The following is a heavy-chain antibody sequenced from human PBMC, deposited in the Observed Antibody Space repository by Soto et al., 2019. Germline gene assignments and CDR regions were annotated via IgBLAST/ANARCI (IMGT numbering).Heavy chain of an antibody. V-gene: IGHV1-18*01. D-gene: IGHD3-22*01. CDR3: ARVITLIVVSWFDP. Sequence: ASVKVSCKASGYTFTSYGISWVRQAPGQGLEWMGWISAYNGNTNYAQKLQGRVTMTTDTSTSTAYMELRSLRSDDTAVYYCARVITLIVVSWFDPWGQGTLVTVSS. CDR1: GYTFTSYG. CDR2: ISAYNGNT. J-gene: IGHJ5*02.